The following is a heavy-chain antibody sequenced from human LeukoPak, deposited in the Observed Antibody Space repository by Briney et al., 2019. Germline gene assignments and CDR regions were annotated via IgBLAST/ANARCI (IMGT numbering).Heavy chain of an antibody. CDR1: GYTLTELS. J-gene: IGHJ4*02. CDR2: FDPEDGET. CDR3: ATVSHSSSWPYYFDY. Sequence: GASVTVSCKVSGYTLTELSMHWVRQAPGKGLEWMGGFDPEDGETIYAQKFQGRVTMTEDTSTDTAYMELSSLRSEDTAVYYCATVSHSSSWPYYFDYWGQGTLVTVSS. D-gene: IGHD6-13*01. V-gene: IGHV1-24*01.